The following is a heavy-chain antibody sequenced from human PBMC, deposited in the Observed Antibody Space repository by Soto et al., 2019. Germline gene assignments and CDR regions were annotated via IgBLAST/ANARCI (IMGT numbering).Heavy chain of an antibody. CDR2: MNPNSGNT. CDR1: GYTFTSYD. V-gene: IGHV1-8*01. Sequence: VASVKVSCKASGYTFTSYDINWVRQATGQGLEWMGWMNPNSGNTGYAQKFQGRVTMTRNTSISTAYMELSSLRSEDTAVYYCARGPRNQKGRRVLSDYWGQGTLVTVSS. CDR3: ARGPRNQKGRRVLSDY. J-gene: IGHJ4*02. D-gene: IGHD1-1*01.